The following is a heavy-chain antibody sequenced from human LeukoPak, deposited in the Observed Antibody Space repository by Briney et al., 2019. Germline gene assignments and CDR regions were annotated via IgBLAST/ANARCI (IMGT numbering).Heavy chain of an antibody. V-gene: IGHV3-7*03. CDR1: GFTFSSYW. Sequence: GGSLRLSCAASGFTFSSYWMSWVRQVPGQGLEWVANIKQDGSEKYYVDSVKGRFTISRDNAKNSLYLQMNSLRAEDTAMYYCARADQDWGWELLVDYWGQGTLVTVSS. CDR3: ARADQDWGWELLVDY. J-gene: IGHJ4*02. D-gene: IGHD1-26*01. CDR2: IKQDGSEK.